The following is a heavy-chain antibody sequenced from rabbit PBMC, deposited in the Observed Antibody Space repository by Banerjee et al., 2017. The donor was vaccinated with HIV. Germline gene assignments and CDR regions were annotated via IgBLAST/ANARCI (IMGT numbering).Heavy chain of an antibody. J-gene: IGHJ4*01. CDR1: GFSLNIYE. D-gene: IGHD8-1*01. CDR3: ARDAGGSWYPYYFNL. V-gene: IGHV1S40*01. CDR2: IYAASSGST. Sequence: QSLEESGGDLVKPGASLTLTCTASGFSLNIYEMCWVRQAPGKGLEWIACIYAASSGSTWYASWAKGRFTISKTSSTTVTLQMTSLTAADTATYFCARDAGGSWYPYYFNLWGQGTLVTVS.